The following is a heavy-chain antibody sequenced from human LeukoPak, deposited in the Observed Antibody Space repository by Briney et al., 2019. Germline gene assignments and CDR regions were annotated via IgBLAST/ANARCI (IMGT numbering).Heavy chain of an antibody. J-gene: IGHJ6*02. CDR3: AGGGSFPTHYYYYGMDV. V-gene: IGHV1-69*04. CDR1: GGTFSSYA. D-gene: IGHD3-16*01. CDR2: IIPILGIA. Sequence: SVKVSCKASGGTFSSYAISWVRQAPGQGLEWMGRIIPILGIANYAQKFQGRVTITADKSTSTAYMELSSLRSEDTAVYYCAGGGSFPTHYYYYGMDVWGQRTTVTVSS.